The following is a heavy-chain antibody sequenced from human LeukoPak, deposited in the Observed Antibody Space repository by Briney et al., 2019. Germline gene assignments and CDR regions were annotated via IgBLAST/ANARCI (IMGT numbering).Heavy chain of an antibody. CDR1: GFSLSGYW. Sequence: PGGSLRLSCAASGFSLSGYWMHWVRLAPGKGLMWVSRISSDGGSTTYADSVKGRFTISRDNAKSTVYLQMNSLRAEDTAVYYCATIGLGAYWGQGALVTVSS. CDR2: ISSDGGST. D-gene: IGHD3/OR15-3a*01. V-gene: IGHV3-74*01. J-gene: IGHJ4*02. CDR3: ATIGLGAY.